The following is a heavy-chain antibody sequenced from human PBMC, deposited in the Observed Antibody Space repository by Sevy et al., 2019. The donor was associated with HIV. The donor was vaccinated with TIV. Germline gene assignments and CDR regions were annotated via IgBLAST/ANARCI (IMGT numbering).Heavy chain of an antibody. V-gene: IGHV3-33*01. D-gene: IGHD3-3*01. Sequence: GESLKISCAASGFTLSSYGMHWVRQAPGKGLELVAVIRYDGSNKYYADSVKGRFTISRDNSKNTLYLQMNSLRAEDTAVYYCARDRLGITISAEWGGGMDVWGQGTTVTVSS. J-gene: IGHJ6*02. CDR1: GFTLSSYG. CDR3: ARDRLGITISAEWGGGMDV. CDR2: IRYDGSNK.